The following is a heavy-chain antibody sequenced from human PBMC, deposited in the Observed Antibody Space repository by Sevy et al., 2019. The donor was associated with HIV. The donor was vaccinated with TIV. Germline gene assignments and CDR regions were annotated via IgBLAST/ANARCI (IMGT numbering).Heavy chain of an antibody. CDR3: ARGEGDLTI. J-gene: IGHJ4*02. V-gene: IGHV4-34*01. CDR1: GGSFSGYY. D-gene: IGHD3-3*01. CDR2: INHSGST. Sequence: SETLSLTCAVYGGSFSGYYWSWIRQPPGKGLEWIGEINHSGSTNYNPSLKSRVTITVDTSKNQFSLKLSSVTAADTAVYYCARGEGDLTIWGQGTLVTVSS.